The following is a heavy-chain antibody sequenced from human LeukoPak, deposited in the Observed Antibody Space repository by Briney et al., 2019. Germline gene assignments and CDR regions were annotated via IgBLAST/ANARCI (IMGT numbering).Heavy chain of an antibody. Sequence: ASVKVSCKASGYTFTGYYMHWVRQAPGQGLEWMGWINPNSGGTNYAQKFQGRVTMTRDTSISTAYMELSRLRSDDTAVYYCARIGVGATTIYYYYYMDVWGKGTTVTISS. CDR2: INPNSGGT. V-gene: IGHV1-2*02. D-gene: IGHD1-26*01. CDR1: GYTFTGYY. J-gene: IGHJ6*03. CDR3: ARIGVGATTIYYYYYMDV.